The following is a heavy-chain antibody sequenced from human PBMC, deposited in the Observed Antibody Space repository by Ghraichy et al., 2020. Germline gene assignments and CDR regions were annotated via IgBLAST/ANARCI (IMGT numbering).Heavy chain of an antibody. CDR3: AKDLRQFLLAFDY. CDR2: ISYDGSNK. Sequence: GGSLRLSCAASGFTFSSYGMHWVRQAPGKGLEWVAVISYDGSNKYYADSVKGRFTISRDNSKNTLYLQMNSLRAEDTAVYYCAKDLRQFLLAFDYWGQGTLVTVSS. J-gene: IGHJ4*02. D-gene: IGHD2-15*01. V-gene: IGHV3-30*18. CDR1: GFTFSSYG.